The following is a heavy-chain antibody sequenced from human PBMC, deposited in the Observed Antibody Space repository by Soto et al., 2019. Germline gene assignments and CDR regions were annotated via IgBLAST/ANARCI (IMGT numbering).Heavy chain of an antibody. V-gene: IGHV4-38-2*01. CDR1: GYSISCGYY. D-gene: IGHD6-13*01. Sequence: SEALSLTCAVSGYSISCGYYWGWIRQPPGKGLEWIGSIYHSGSTYYNPSLKSRVTISVDTSKNQFSLKLSSVTAADTAVYYCARGIAAAGYNWFDPWGQGTLVTVSS. J-gene: IGHJ5*02. CDR2: IYHSGST. CDR3: ARGIAAAGYNWFDP.